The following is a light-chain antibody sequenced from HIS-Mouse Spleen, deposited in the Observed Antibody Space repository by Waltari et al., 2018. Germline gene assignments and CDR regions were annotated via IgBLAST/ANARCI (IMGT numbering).Light chain of an antibody. Sequence: QSALTQPASVSGSPGQSITIPCTGTSSDVGGYNYVSRYQQHPGKAPKLMIYYVSNRPSGVSNRFSGSKSGNTASLTISGLQAEDEADYYCSSYTSSSTSVVFGGGTKLTVL. J-gene: IGLJ2*01. CDR2: YVS. V-gene: IGLV2-14*03. CDR3: SSYTSSSTSVV. CDR1: SSDVGGYNY.